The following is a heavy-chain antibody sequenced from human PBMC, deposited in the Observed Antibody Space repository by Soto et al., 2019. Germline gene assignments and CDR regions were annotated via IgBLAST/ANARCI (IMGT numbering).Heavy chain of an antibody. J-gene: IGHJ2*01. V-gene: IGHV1-69*08. Sequence: QVQLVQSGAEVKKPGSSVKVSCKASGGTFSSYTISWVRQAPGQGLEWMGRIIPILGIANYAQKFQGRVTITADKSTSTAYMELSSLRSEDTAVYYCAREGTLVDYESNFDLWGRGTLVTVSS. D-gene: IGHD4-17*01. CDR1: GGTFSSYT. CDR2: IIPILGIA. CDR3: AREGTLVDYESNFDL.